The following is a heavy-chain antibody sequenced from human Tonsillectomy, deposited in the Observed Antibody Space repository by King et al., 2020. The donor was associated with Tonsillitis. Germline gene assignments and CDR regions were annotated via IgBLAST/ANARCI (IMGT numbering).Heavy chain of an antibody. D-gene: IGHD3-10*01. J-gene: IGHJ3*02. CDR1: GYTFSNYG. V-gene: IGHV1-18*01. CDR2: ISSFNGNT. CDR3: AKGATRFGEFHDGFDI. Sequence: VQLVQSGAEVKKPGASVKVSCKASGYTFSNYGISWVRQAPGQGLEWMGWISSFNGNTNYGQKLQGRVTMTTDTSTSTAYMEVRSLKSDDTAVYYCAKGATRFGEFHDGFDIWGQGTLVTVSS.